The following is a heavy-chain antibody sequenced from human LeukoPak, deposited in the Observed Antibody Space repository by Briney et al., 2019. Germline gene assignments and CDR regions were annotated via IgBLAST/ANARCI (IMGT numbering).Heavy chain of an antibody. CDR3: ARSSDDAFDI. CDR1: GYSFTDKY. J-gene: IGHJ3*02. D-gene: IGHD6-19*01. CDR2: INPNSGGT. Sequence: ASVKVSCKASGYSFTDKYMHWVRQAPGQGLEWMGWINPNSGGTNYAQKFQGRVTMTRDTSISTAYMELSRLRSDDTAVYYCARSSDDAFDIWGQGTMVTVSS. V-gene: IGHV1-2*02.